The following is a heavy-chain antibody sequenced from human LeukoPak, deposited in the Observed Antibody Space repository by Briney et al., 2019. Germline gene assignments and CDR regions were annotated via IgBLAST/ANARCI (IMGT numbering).Heavy chain of an antibody. V-gene: IGHV3-13*01. D-gene: IGHD1-20*01. CDR3: ARGNHNWNPKAAFNI. Sequence: GGSLRLSCAASGFTFSSYDMHWVRQATGKGLEWVSAIGTAGDTYYPGSVKGRFTISRENAKNSLYLQMNSLRAGDTAVYYCARGNHNWNPKAAFNIWGQGTMVTVSS. J-gene: IGHJ3*02. CDR1: GFTFSSYD. CDR2: IGTAGDT.